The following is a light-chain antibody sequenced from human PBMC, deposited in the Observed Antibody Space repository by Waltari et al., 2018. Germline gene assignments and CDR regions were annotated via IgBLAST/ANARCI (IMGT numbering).Light chain of an antibody. Sequence: EIVMTQSPATLSVSPGERATLSCRASQSVSSNLAWYQQKPGQAPRLLIYGASTRATGIPARFSGSGSWTEFTLTISSLQSEDFAVYYCQQYNNWPPKYTFGQWTKLEIK. J-gene: IGKJ2*01. CDR2: GAS. CDR3: QQYNNWPPKYT. V-gene: IGKV3-15*01. CDR1: QSVSSN.